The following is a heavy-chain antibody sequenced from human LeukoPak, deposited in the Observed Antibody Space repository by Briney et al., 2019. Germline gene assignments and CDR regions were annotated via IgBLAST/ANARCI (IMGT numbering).Heavy chain of an antibody. CDR1: GGSISSYY. D-gene: IGHD3-22*01. CDR3: ASYSYYYDSSGYFDY. J-gene: IGHJ4*02. Sequence: RSETLSLTCTVSGGSISSYYWSWIRQPPGKGLEWIGYIYYSGSTNYNPSLKSRVTISVDTSKNQFSLKLSSVTAADTAVYYCASYSYYYDSSGYFDYWGQGTLVTVSS. V-gene: IGHV4-59*01. CDR2: IYYSGST.